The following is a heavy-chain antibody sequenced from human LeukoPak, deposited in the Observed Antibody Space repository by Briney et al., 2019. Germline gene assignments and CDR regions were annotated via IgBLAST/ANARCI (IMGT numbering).Heavy chain of an antibody. D-gene: IGHD6-19*01. J-gene: IGHJ4*02. Sequence: PSETLSLTCTVSGGSISSSSYYWGWIRQPPGKGLEWIGSIYYSGSTYYNPSLKSRVTISVDTSKNQFSLKLSSVTAADTAVYFCARLGRFIAVTGPSGGFDYWGQGTLVTVSS. CDR3: ARLGRFIAVTGPSGGFDY. CDR1: GGSISSSSYY. V-gene: IGHV4-39*01. CDR2: IYYSGST.